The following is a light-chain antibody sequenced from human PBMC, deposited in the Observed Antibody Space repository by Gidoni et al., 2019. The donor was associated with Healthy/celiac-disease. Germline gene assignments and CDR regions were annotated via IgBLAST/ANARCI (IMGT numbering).Light chain of an antibody. CDR1: QGISSD. CDR2: AAS. V-gene: IGKV1-9*01. J-gene: IGKJ2*01. CDR3: QQLNSYPPYT. Sequence: DIQLTQSPSFRSASVGDRVTITCRASQGISSDLAWYQQKPGKAPKLLIYAASTLQSGVPSRFSGSGSGTEFTLTISSLQPEDFATYYCQQLNSYPPYTFGQGTKLEIK.